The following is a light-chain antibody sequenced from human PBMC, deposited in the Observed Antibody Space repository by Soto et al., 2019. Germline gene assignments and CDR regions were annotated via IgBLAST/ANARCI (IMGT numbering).Light chain of an antibody. CDR2: NNN. CDR1: SSNIGTNA. J-gene: IGLJ1*01. Sequence: QSALTQPPSASGTPGQRVTISCSGGSSNIGTNAVNWYQQLPGTAPKLLIYNNNQRPSGVPDRFSCSKSGTSASLAISGFQSEDEADYYCAAWDDSLNGYVFGTGTKVTVL. V-gene: IGLV1-44*01. CDR3: AAWDDSLNGYV.